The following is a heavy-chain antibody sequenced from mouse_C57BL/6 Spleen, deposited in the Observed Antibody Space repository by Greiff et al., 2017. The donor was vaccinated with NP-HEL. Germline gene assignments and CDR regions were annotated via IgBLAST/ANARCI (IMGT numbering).Heavy chain of an antibody. CDR2: ISSGSSTI. Sequence: EVHLVESGGGLVKPGGSLKLSCAASGFTFSDYGMHWVRQAPEKGLEWVAYISSGSSTIYYADTVKGRFTISRDNAKNTLFLQMTSLRSEDTAMYYCARALDGYYEYAMDYWGQGTSVTVSS. J-gene: IGHJ4*01. CDR1: GFTFSDYG. D-gene: IGHD2-3*01. CDR3: ARALDGYYEYAMDY. V-gene: IGHV5-17*01.